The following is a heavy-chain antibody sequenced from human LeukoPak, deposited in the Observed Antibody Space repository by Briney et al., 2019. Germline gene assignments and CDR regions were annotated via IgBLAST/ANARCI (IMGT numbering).Heavy chain of an antibody. CDR1: GFTFDDYA. V-gene: IGHV3-9*01. D-gene: IGHD3-10*01. CDR3: AKGVRFRHTKKYYFDY. J-gene: IGHJ4*02. CDR2: ISWNSGSI. Sequence: PGRSLRLSCAASGFTFDDYAMHWVRQAPGKGLEWVSGISWNSGSIGYADSVKGRFTISRDSAKNSLYLQMNSLRAEDTALYYCAKGVRFRHTKKYYFDYWGQGTLVTVSS.